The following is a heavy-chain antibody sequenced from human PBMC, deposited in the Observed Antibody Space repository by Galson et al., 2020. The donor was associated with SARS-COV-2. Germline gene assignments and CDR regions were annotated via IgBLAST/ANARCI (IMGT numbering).Heavy chain of an antibody. CDR2: IFYGGST. J-gene: IGHJ4*02. CDR3: ARVAGGSYYGYFDY. CDR1: GGSISSSSYY. V-gene: IGHV4-39*01. D-gene: IGHD1-26*01. Sequence: ETSETLSLTCTVSGGSISSSSYYWGWIRQPPGKGLEWIGSIFYGGSTYCNPSLKSRVTISADTSKNQFSLKLTSVTAADTAVYYCARVAGGSYYGYFDYWGQGTLVTVSS.